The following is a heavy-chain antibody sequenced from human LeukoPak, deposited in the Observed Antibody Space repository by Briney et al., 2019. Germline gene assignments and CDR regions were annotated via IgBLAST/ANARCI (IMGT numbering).Heavy chain of an antibody. CDR3: ARSNTVPESPLDY. Sequence: ASVKVSCKASGGTFSSYAISWVRQAPGQGLEWMGGIIPIFGTANYAQKFQGRVTITTDESTSTAYMELSSLRSEDTAVYYCARSNTVPESPLDYWGQRTLVTVSS. V-gene: IGHV1-69*05. D-gene: IGHD4-17*01. CDR1: GGTFSSYA. J-gene: IGHJ4*02. CDR2: IIPIFGTA.